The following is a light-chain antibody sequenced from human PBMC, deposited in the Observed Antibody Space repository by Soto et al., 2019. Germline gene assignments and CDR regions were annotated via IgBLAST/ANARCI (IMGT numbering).Light chain of an antibody. CDR3: AKGDDSLNGVV. Sequence: QSVLTQPPSASGTPGQRVSISCSGGSSNIGTNTVNWYQHLPGTAPKLLIFSNDERPSGVPARFSGSKSGTSASLAISGLQSDDEADYYCAKGDDSLNGVVFGGGTKVTVL. CDR1: SSNIGTNT. CDR2: SND. V-gene: IGLV1-44*01. J-gene: IGLJ2*01.